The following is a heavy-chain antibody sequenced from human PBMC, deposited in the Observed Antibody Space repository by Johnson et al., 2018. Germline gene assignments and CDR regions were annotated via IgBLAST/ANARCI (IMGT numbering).Heavy chain of an antibody. V-gene: IGHV3-23*04. CDR3: AKDSETGNGIAAFDI. Sequence: VQLVESGGGLGQPGGSLRLSCAASGFTFSSYAMTWVRQAPGKGLEWVSSISGSGGSTFYADSVKGRFTISRDNSKNPLYLQMNSLRAEDTAVDYCAKDSETGNGIAAFDIWGQGTMVTVSS. CDR2: ISGSGGST. J-gene: IGHJ3*02. CDR1: GFTFSSYA. D-gene: IGHD1-1*01.